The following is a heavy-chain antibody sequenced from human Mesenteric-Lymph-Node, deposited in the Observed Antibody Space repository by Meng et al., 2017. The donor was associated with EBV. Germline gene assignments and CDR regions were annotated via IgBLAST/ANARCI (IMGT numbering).Heavy chain of an antibody. D-gene: IGHD6-13*01. CDR3: ARREASSPGWFDP. Sequence: QRQLQESGPGWVKPSETLSLTCTVSGGSISSSNYYWGWIRQPPGKGLEWIGSIYYSGSTHYNPSLKSRVTISEDTSKNQFSLKVSSVIAADTAVYYCARREASSPGWFDPWGQGTLVTVSS. V-gene: IGHV4-39*01. CDR1: GGSISSSNYY. J-gene: IGHJ5*02. CDR2: IYYSGST.